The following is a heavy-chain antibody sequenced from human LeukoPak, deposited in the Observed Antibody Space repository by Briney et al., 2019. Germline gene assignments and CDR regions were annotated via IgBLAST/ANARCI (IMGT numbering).Heavy chain of an antibody. Sequence: SVKVSCKASGGTFSSYAISWVRQAPGQGLEWMGGIIPIFGTANYAQKFQGRVTITADESTSSAYMELSSLRSEDTAVYYCARDRANCSSTSCYVRWVGWFDPWGQGTLVTVSS. CDR1: GGTFSSYA. V-gene: IGHV1-69*01. J-gene: IGHJ5*02. D-gene: IGHD2-2*01. CDR3: ARDRANCSSTSCYVRWVGWFDP. CDR2: IIPIFGTA.